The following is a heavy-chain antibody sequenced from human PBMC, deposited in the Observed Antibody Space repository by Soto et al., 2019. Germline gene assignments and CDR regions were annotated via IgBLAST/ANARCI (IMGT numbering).Heavy chain of an antibody. D-gene: IGHD3-3*01. CDR1: GDSISTFY. V-gene: IGHV4-59*01. CDR3: ARVRFNLSDY. CDR2: IHYSGST. Sequence: SETLSLTCTVSGDSISTFYWSWIRQPPGKGLEWIGYIHYSGSTNYNPSLKSQVIISVDTSKSQFSLKLSSVTAADTAVYFCARVRFNLSDYWGQGTLVTVSS. J-gene: IGHJ4*02.